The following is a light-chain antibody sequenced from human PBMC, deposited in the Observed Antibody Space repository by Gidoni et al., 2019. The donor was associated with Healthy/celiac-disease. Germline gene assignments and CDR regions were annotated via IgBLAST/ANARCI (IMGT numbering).Light chain of an antibody. J-gene: IGKJ2*01. V-gene: IGKV3-15*01. CDR2: CAS. CDR3: QQYNNWLPMYT. CDR1: QSVSSN. Sequence: EIVMTQSPATLSVSPGERATLSCRASQSVSSNLAWYQQKPGQAPRLLIYCASTRATGIPARFSGSGSGTEFTLTISSLQSEDFAVYYCQQYNNWLPMYTFGQGTKLEIK.